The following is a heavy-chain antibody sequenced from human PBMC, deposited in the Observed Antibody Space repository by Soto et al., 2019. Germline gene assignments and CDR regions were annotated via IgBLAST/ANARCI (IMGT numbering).Heavy chain of an antibody. Sequence: GXSLRLSCAASGFTYSSHALSWFRQAPGKGLEWVSAISGSGGYKYYANSVKGRLTISRDNSKNTLHLQMNSLTADDTAVYYCATSSDTSGYFYNWWGQGTLVTVSS. V-gene: IGHV3-23*01. CDR1: GFTYSSHA. CDR2: ISGSGGYK. J-gene: IGHJ4*02. D-gene: IGHD3-22*01. CDR3: ATSSDTSGYFYNW.